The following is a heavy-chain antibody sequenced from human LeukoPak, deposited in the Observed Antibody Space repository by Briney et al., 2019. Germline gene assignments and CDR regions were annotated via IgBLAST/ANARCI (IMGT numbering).Heavy chain of an antibody. V-gene: IGHV3-7*01. CDR3: VVTTRSYPFDY. Sequence: PGGSLRLSCAASGFTFSSNWMCWVRQDPGKGLEWVANINQDGSVKNYVDSVKGRFTISRDNAKNSLYLQMNSLRAVDTAVYYCVVTTRSYPFDYWGQGTLVTVSS. D-gene: IGHD4-23*01. CDR1: GFTFSSNW. CDR2: INQDGSVK. J-gene: IGHJ4*02.